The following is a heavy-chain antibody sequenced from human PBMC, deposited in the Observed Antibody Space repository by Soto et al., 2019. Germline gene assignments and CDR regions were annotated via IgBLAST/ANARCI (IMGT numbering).Heavy chain of an antibody. V-gene: IGHV2-70*01. Sequence: SGPTLVNPTQTLTLTCSFSGFSLSTAGMCVSWIRQPPGKALEWLALIDWDDGKFYSTSLKTRLSSSKDTPKNQVVLTVTNMDPVDTATYYCARIAAPHYGLDVWGQGTTVTVSS. CDR2: IDWDDGK. CDR3: ARIAAPHYGLDV. J-gene: IGHJ6*02. CDR1: GFSLSTAGMC. D-gene: IGHD6-13*01.